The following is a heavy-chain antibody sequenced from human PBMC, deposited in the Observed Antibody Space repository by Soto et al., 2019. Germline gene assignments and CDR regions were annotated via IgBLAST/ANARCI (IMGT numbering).Heavy chain of an antibody. V-gene: IGHV1-2*04. CDR3: ARDRLEPDYYYGMDV. D-gene: IGHD1-1*01. CDR2: INPNSGGT. Sequence: QVQLVQSGAEVKKPGASVKVSCKASGYTFTGYYMHWVRQAPGQGLEWMGWINPNSGGTNYAQKFQGWVTMTRDTSISTAYLELSRLRSDDTAVYYCARDRLEPDYYYGMDVWWQGTTVTVSS. J-gene: IGHJ6*01. CDR1: GYTFTGYY.